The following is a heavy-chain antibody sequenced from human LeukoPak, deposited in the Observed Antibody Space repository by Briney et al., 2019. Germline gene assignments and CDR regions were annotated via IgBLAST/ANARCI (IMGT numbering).Heavy chain of an antibody. J-gene: IGHJ6*03. CDR1: GGSISSHY. D-gene: IGHD1-26*01. Sequence: SETLSLTCTVSGGSISSHYWSWIRQPPGKGPEWIGYIYYSGSTNYNPSLKSRVTISVDTSKNQFSLKLSSVTAADTAVYYCARALYSGSYSGYYYYYYMDVWGKGTTVTVSS. CDR2: IYYSGST. V-gene: IGHV4-59*11. CDR3: ARALYSGSYSGYYYYYYMDV.